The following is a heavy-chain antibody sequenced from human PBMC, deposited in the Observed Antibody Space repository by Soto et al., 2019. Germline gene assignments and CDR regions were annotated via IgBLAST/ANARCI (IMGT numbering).Heavy chain of an antibody. CDR1: GYTFSNFW. J-gene: IGHJ4*02. CDR2: MYPWTSDT. Sequence: PGESLKISCQGSGYTFSNFWIGWVRQMPGEGLEWMGLMYPWTSDTRYSPSFQGHVTISVDTSTSTGYLQWSSLKASDTAMYYCVTTRDGTTYFAYWGQGTLVTVSS. CDR3: VTTRDGTTYFAY. D-gene: IGHD1-7*01. V-gene: IGHV5-51*01.